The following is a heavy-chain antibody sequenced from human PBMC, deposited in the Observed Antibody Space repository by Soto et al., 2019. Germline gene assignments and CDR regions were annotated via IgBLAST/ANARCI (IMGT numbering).Heavy chain of an antibody. CDR1: GFTFSSYS. D-gene: IGHD3-10*01. V-gene: IGHV3-48*01. Sequence: EVQLVESGGGLVQPGGSLRLSCAASGFTFSSYSMNWVRQAPGKGLEWVSYISSSSSTIYYADSVKGRFTISRDNAKNSLYLQMNGLRAEDTAVYYCARELLWFGELFPAYFDYWGQGTLVTVSS. J-gene: IGHJ4*02. CDR3: ARELLWFGELFPAYFDY. CDR2: ISSSSSTI.